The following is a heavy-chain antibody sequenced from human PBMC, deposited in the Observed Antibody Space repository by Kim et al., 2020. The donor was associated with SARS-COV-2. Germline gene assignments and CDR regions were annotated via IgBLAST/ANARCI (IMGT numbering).Heavy chain of an antibody. Sequence: GGSLRLSCAASGFTFSSYNMNWVRQAPGKGLEWVSSISSSSYIYYADSVKGRFTISRDNAKNSLYLQMNSLRAEDTAVYYCARGIVPAAIRGLAWFDPWGQGTLVTVSS. CDR1: GFTFSSYN. J-gene: IGHJ5*02. D-gene: IGHD2-2*02. V-gene: IGHV3-21*01. CDR3: ARGIVPAAIRGLAWFDP. CDR2: ISSSSYI.